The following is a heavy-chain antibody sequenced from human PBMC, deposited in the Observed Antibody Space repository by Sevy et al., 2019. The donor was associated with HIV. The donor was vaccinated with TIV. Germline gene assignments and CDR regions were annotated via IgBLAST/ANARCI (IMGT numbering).Heavy chain of an antibody. D-gene: IGHD3-22*01. J-gene: IGHJ4*02. V-gene: IGHV3-48*02. CDR3: ARGSYYYDSSANSYFHY. Sequence: GGSLRLSCAASGFTFSSYSMNWVRQAPGEGLEWVSYISSSSSTIYYADSVKGRFTISRDNAKNSLYLQMNSLRDEETAGYYCARGSYYYDSSANSYFHYWGQGTLVTVSS. CDR1: GFTFSSYS. CDR2: ISSSSSTI.